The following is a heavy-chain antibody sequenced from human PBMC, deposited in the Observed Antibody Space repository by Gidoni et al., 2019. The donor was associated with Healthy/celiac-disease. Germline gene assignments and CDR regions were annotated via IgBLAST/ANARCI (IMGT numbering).Heavy chain of an antibody. J-gene: IGHJ4*02. D-gene: IGHD3-9*01. CDR3: TRGANYDILTGYPPGDY. CDR1: GFTFGDYA. V-gene: IGHV3-49*04. CDR2: IRSKAYGGTT. Sequence: EVQLVESGGGLVQPGRSLRLSCTASGFTFGDYAISWVCQAQGKGLEWVGFIRSKAYGGTTEYAASVKGRFTISRDDSKSIAYLQMNSLKTEETAVYYCTRGANYDILTGYPPGDYWGQGTLVTVSS.